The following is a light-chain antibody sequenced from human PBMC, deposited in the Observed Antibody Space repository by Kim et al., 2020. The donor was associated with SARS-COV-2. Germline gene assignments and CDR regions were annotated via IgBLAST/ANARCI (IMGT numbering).Light chain of an antibody. Sequence: EIVMTQSPGTLSVSPGERATLSCRASQSVSSNLAWYQQKPGQAPRLLIYGASTRATGIPARFSGSGSGTEFILTISSLQSEDFALYYCQQYNNWPRTFGQGTKVEI. V-gene: IGKV3-15*01. J-gene: IGKJ1*01. CDR2: GAS. CDR1: QSVSSN. CDR3: QQYNNWPRT.